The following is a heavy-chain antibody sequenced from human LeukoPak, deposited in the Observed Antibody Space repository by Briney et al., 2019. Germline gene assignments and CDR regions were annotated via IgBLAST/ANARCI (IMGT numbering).Heavy chain of an antibody. CDR3: ARGSSYCTNGVCYLTNYYYYMDV. CDR2: IIPIFGTA. CDR1: GGTFNSYA. Sequence: SVKVSCKASGGTFNSYAISWVRQAPGQGLEWMGGIIPIFGTANYAQKVQGRVTITTDESTTTAYMELSSLRSEDTAVYYCARGSSYCTNGVCYLTNYYYYMDVWGKGTTVTVSS. D-gene: IGHD2-8*01. V-gene: IGHV1-69*05. J-gene: IGHJ6*03.